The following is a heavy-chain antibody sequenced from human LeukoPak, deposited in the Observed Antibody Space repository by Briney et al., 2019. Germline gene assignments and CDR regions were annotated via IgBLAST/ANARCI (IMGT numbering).Heavy chain of an antibody. CDR3: AIAGRSTTMGLDFFDY. V-gene: IGHV1-46*01. Sequence: ASVKVSCKASGYTFTSYYMHWVRQAPGQGLEWMGIINPSGGSTSYAQKFQGRVTMTRDTSTSTVYMELSSLRSEDTAVYYCAIAGRSTTMGLDFFDYWGQGTLVTVSS. D-gene: IGHD2-2*01. CDR1: GYTFTSYY. J-gene: IGHJ4*02. CDR2: INPSGGST.